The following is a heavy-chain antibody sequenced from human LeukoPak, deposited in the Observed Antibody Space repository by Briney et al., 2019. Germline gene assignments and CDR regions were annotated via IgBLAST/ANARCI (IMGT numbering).Heavy chain of an antibody. J-gene: IGHJ3*02. D-gene: IGHD1-26*01. CDR1: GFTFSSYS. V-gene: IGHV3-21*01. CDR2: ISSSSSYI. CDR3: ASDGGSYDAFDI. Sequence: GGSLRLSCAASGFTFSSYSMNWVRQAPGKGLEWVSSISSSSSYIYYADSVKGRFTISRDSAKNSLYLQMNSLRAEDTAVYYCASDGGSYDAFDIWGQGTMVTVSS.